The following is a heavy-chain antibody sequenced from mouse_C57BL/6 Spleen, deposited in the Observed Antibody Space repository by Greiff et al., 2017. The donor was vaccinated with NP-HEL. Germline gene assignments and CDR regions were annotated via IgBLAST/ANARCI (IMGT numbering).Heavy chain of an antibody. CDR3: ARSGDGYLWYFDV. V-gene: IGHV1-54*01. J-gene: IGHJ1*03. CDR2: INPGSGGT. CDR1: GYAFTNYL. Sequence: QVQLKESGAELVRPGTSVKVSCKASGYAFTNYLIEWVKQRPGQGLEWIGVINPGSGGTNYNEKFKGKATLTADKSSSTAYMQLSSLTSEDSAVYFCARSGDGYLWYFDVWGTGTTVTVSS. D-gene: IGHD2-3*01.